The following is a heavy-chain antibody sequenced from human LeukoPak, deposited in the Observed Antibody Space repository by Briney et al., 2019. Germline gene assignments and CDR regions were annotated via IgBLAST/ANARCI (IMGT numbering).Heavy chain of an antibody. D-gene: IGHD5-24*01. CDR3: ARKKATDYYYYYYGMDV. Sequence: PGRSLRLSCAASGFTFRSFVTHWVRQAPGKGLVWVSRINSDGSSTSYADSVKGRFTISRDNAKNTLYLQMNSLRAEDTAVYYCARKKATDYYYYYYGMDVWGQGTTVTVSS. J-gene: IGHJ6*02. V-gene: IGHV3-74*01. CDR1: GFTFRSFV. CDR2: INSDGSST.